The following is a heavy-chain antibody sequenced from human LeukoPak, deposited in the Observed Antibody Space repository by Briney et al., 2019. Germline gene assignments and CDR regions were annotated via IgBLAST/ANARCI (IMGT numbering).Heavy chain of an antibody. V-gene: IGHV3-30*03. CDR1: GFTFSSYG. CDR2: ISYDGSNK. J-gene: IGHJ4*02. D-gene: IGHD5-18*01. CDR3: ARDWLDTVSFDY. Sequence: GGSLRLSCAASGFTFSSYGMHWVRQAPGKGLEWVAVISYDGSNKYYADSVKGRFTISRDNSKNTLYLQMNSLRAEDTAVYYCARDWLDTVSFDYWGQGTLVTVSS.